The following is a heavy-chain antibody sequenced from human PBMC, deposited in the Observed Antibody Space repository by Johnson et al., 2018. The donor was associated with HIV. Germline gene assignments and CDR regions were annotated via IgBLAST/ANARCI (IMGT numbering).Heavy chain of an antibody. Sequence: VQLVESGGGVVQPGGSLRLSCAASGFSFDDYGMSWVRQPPGKGLEWVSGIAWNGGSTSYADSVRGRFTISRDNAKNSLYLQMNSLRAEDTALYYCTRAREGSGGYNGVAFDIWGQGTMVTVSS. D-gene: IGHD2-8*01. V-gene: IGHV3-20*04. J-gene: IGHJ3*02. CDR3: TRAREGSGGYNGVAFDI. CDR1: GFSFDDYG. CDR2: IAWNGGST.